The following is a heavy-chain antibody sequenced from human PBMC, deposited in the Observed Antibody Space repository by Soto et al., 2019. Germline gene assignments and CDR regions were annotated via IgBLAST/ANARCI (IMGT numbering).Heavy chain of an antibody. V-gene: IGHV4-34*01. D-gene: IGHD1-26*01. CDR3: ARGLISGSHYSGGWYYFDS. CDR1: GGSFSDYI. Sequence: QVQLQQSGAGLLKPSETLSLTCDVYGGSFSDYIWTWIRQTPGKGLQWIGQINHSGSANYNPSLTSRVTISVHTSSSQSSLELSSVTAADTAVYYCARGLISGSHYSGGWYYFDSWGQGTQVTVSS. CDR2: INHSGSA. J-gene: IGHJ4*02.